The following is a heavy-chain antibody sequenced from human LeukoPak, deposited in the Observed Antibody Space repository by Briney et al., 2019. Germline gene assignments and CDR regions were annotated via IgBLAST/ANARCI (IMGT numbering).Heavy chain of an antibody. D-gene: IGHD3-22*01. Sequence: TGGSLRLSCAASGFTVSSNYMSWVRQAPGKGLEWVSVIYSCGSTYYADSVKGRFTISRDNSKNTLYLQMNSLRAEDTAVYYCAREGSYYDSSGYWGQGTLVTVSS. CDR1: GFTVSSNY. J-gene: IGHJ4*02. CDR2: IYSCGST. CDR3: AREGSYYDSSGY. V-gene: IGHV3-53*01.